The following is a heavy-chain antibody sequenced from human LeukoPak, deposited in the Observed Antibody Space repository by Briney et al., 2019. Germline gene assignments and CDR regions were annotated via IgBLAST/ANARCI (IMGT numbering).Heavy chain of an antibody. CDR2: ISGSGAYT. V-gene: IGHV3-23*01. D-gene: IGHD5-24*01. CDR1: GFTFSSYA. CDR3: AKGTRWLQLFYDY. J-gene: IGHJ4*02. Sequence: GGSLRLSCAASGFTFSSYAMTWVRQAPGKGLEWVSTISGSGAYTYYADSVKGRFTISRDNSKNTLYLQMNSLRAEDTAVYYCAKGTRWLQLFYDYWGQGTLVTVSS.